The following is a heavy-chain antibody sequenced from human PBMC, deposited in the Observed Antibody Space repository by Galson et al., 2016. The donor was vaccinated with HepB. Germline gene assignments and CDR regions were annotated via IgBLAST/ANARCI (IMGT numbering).Heavy chain of an antibody. CDR1: GFTFSNAW. D-gene: IGHD2-21*02. J-gene: IGHJ4*02. V-gene: IGHV3-15*01. CDR2: IKSMTDGGTT. CDR3: TTGPNCVGDCYSARYDH. Sequence: LRLSCAVSGFTFSNAWMSWVRQAPGKGLEWVGRIKSMTDGGTTDYAAPVKGRFTISRDESKNTLYLQMNSLKIEDTAVYYCTTGPNCVGDCYSARYDHWGQGTLVTVSS.